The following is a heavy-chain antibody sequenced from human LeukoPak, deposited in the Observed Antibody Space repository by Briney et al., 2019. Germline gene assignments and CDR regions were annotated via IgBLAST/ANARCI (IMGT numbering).Heavy chain of an antibody. CDR1: GGSISSGSYY. V-gene: IGHV4-61*02. CDR2: IYTSGST. CDR3: AGGEQQLGYYYYYMDV. J-gene: IGHJ6*03. Sequence: SETLSLTCTVSGGSISSGSYYWSCIRQPAGKGRECSGRIYTSGSTNYNPSLKSRVTISVDTSKSQFSLKLSSVTAADTAVYYCAGGEQQLGYYYYYMDVWGKGTTVTVSS. D-gene: IGHD6-13*01.